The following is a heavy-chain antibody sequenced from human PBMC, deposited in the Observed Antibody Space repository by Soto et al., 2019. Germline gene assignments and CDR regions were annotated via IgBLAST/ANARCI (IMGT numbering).Heavy chain of an antibody. Sequence: SVKVSCKASGGTFSSYAISWVRQAPGQGLEWMGGIIPIFGTANYAQKFQGRVTITADESTSTAYMELSSLRSEDTAVYYCARVGGTTVTTYYYYYYGMDVWGQGTTVTVSS. CDR2: IIPIFGTA. V-gene: IGHV1-69*13. J-gene: IGHJ6*02. CDR1: GGTFSSYA. D-gene: IGHD4-4*01. CDR3: ARVGGTTVTTYYYYYYGMDV.